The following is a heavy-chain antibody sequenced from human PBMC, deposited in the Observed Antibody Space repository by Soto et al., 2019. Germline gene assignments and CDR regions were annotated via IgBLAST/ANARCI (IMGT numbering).Heavy chain of an antibody. CDR3: ARDSSSWDWYFDL. CDR2: IWYDGSNK. V-gene: IGHV3-33*01. CDR1: GFTFSSYG. D-gene: IGHD6-13*01. Sequence: QVQLVESGGGVVQPGRSLRLSCAASGFTFSSYGMHWVRQAPGKGLEWVAVIWYDGSNKYYADSVKGRFTISRDNSKNALYPQMNSLRAEDTAVYYCARDSSSWDWYFDLGGRGTLVTVSA. J-gene: IGHJ2*01.